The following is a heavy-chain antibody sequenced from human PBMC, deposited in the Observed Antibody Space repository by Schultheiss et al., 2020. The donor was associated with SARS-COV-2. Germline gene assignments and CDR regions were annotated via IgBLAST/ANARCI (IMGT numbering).Heavy chain of an antibody. Sequence: GGSLRLSCAASGFTFSSYWMHWVRQAPGKGLVWVSRINSDGSSTSYVDSVKGRFTISRDNSKNTLYLQMNSLRAEDTAVYYCARFGDFWSGYPDYWGQGTLVTVSS. CDR2: INSDGSST. D-gene: IGHD3-3*01. J-gene: IGHJ4*02. CDR1: GFTFSSYW. V-gene: IGHV3-74*01. CDR3: ARFGDFWSGYPDY.